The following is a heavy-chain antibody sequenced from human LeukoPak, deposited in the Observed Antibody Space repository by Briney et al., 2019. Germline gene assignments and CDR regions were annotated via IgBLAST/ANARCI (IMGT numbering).Heavy chain of an antibody. CDR3: ARDIALAEHFDY. V-gene: IGHV1-18*01. CDR1: GYSFTSYS. D-gene: IGHD6-19*01. Sequence: ASLKVSCKASGYSFTSYSISWVRQAPGQGLEWMGWISTYNGDTNSVQNLQGRLTLTTDTSTSTTYMELRSLTSDDTALYYCARDIALAEHFDYWGQGTLVTVSS. CDR2: ISTYNGDT. J-gene: IGHJ4*02.